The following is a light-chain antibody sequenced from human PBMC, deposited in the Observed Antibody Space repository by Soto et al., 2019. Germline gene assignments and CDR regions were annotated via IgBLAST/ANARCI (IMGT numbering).Light chain of an antibody. CDR2: GAS. Sequence: EIVMTQSPATLSVSPGERATLSCRASQSVSSNLAWYQQKPAQAPRLLIYGASTRATGIPARFRGSGSETEFTLIISSLQSEDFAVYYCQQYNNWTPITFGQGTRLEIK. J-gene: IGKJ5*01. V-gene: IGKV3-15*01. CDR3: QQYNNWTPIT. CDR1: QSVSSN.